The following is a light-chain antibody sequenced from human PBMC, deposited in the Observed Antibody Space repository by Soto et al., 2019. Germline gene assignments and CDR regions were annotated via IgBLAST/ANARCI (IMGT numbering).Light chain of an antibody. J-gene: IGKJ4*01. CDR3: QQSYSTPLT. V-gene: IGKV1-39*01. CDR2: AAS. Sequence: DIQMTPSPSSLSASVGDRVTITCRASQSISSYLNWYXQNTGKXPXLLIYAASSLQSGVPSRFSGSGSGTDSTLPISSLQPEDFATYYCQQSYSTPLTFGGGTKVDI. CDR1: QSISSY.